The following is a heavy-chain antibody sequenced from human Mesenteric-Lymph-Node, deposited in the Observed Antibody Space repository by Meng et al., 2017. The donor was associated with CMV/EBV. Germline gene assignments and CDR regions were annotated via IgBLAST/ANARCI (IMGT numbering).Heavy chain of an antibody. V-gene: IGHV3-21*04. D-gene: IGHD4-11*01. Sequence: GESLKISCAASAFNFINYGMPWVRQAPGKGLEWVSSISSSSSYTYYADSVKGRFTISRDNAKNSMYLQINSLRAEDTAVYYCARDLNSNYAPIFYCYYYGVVVWGQGTTVTVSS. J-gene: IGHJ6*02. CDR2: ISSSSSYT. CDR1: AFNFINYG. CDR3: ARDLNSNYAPIFYCYYYGVVV.